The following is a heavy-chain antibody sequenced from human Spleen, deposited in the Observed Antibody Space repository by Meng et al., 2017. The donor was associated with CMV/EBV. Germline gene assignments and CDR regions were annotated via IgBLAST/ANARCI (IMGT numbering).Heavy chain of an antibody. CDR2: IKQDGSEK. Sequence: GESLKISCAASGFTFSSYWMSWVRQAPGKGLEWVANIKQDGSEKYYVDSVKGRFTISRDNAKNSLYQQMNSLRAEDTAVYYCARVGSSSWTGHDAFDIWGQGTMVTVSS. J-gene: IGHJ3*02. CDR1: GFTFSSYW. V-gene: IGHV3-7*01. CDR3: ARVGSSSWTGHDAFDI. D-gene: IGHD6-13*01.